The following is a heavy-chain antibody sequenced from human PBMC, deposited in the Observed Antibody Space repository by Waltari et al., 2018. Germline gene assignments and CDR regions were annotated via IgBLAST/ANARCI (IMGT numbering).Heavy chain of an antibody. V-gene: IGHV1-69*04. J-gene: IGHJ4*02. Sequence: QAQLVQSGAEVKKSGSSVKVSCKASGGTFSKYAISWVRQAPGQGLEWRGGIGPFLGIANAAQKFQVRFTITADESTSTAYMELRSLRSEDTAVYYCARDHDREGYTASDYWGQGTLVTVSS. CDR1: GGTFSKYA. CDR3: ARDHDREGYTASDY. D-gene: IGHD3-9*01. CDR2: IGPFLGIA.